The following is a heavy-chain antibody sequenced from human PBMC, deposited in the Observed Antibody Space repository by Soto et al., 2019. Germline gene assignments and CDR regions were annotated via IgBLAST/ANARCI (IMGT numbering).Heavy chain of an antibody. V-gene: IGHV4-59*08. CDR2: MYNSGST. CDR3: ARRYGTCFDY. J-gene: IGHJ4*02. D-gene: IGHD5-18*01. Sequence: SETLSLTCTVSGGSISSYYWTWIRQPPGKGLEWIGFMYNSGSTHYNPSLKSRVTISLDTSKNQFSLKLSSVTAADTAVYSCARRYGTCFDYWGQGTLVTVSS. CDR1: GGSISSYY.